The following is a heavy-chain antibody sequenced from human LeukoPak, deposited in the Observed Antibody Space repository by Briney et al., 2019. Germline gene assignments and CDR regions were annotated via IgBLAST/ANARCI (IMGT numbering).Heavy chain of an antibody. V-gene: IGHV3-11*05. CDR2: ISSSGYT. Sequence: GGSLRLSCAASGFTFSDYYMSWIRQAPGQGLEWVSYISSSGYTNYADSVKGRFTISRDNAKNSLYLQMNSLRAEDTAVYYCARDYSSNWLIDYWGQGTLVTVSS. D-gene: IGHD6-13*01. J-gene: IGHJ4*02. CDR1: GFTFSDYY. CDR3: ARDYSSNWLIDY.